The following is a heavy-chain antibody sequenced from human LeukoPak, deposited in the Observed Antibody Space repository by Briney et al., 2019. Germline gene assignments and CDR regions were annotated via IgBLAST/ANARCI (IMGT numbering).Heavy chain of an antibody. Sequence: SETLSLTCTVSGGSISSGGYSRSGIRHPPEPPRECIGFIYSAGRTHYNPSPETRAAISSDTCKNQFSLKVSSVTAADTAVYYCARAPGVGYCSGGSCYNWFDPWGQGTLVTVSS. D-gene: IGHD2-15*01. CDR1: GGSISSGGYS. J-gene: IGHJ5*02. CDR2: IYSAGRT. CDR3: ARAPGVGYCSGGSCYNWFDP. V-gene: IGHV4-31*03.